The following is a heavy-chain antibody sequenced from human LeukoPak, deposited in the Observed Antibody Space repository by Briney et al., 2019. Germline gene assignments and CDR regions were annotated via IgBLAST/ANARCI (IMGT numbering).Heavy chain of an antibody. CDR3: AKADDGNYPPHY. CDR1: GSVFSSYD. Sequence: GGSLRLSCAASGSVFSSYDIHWVRQAPGKGLEWVALISYDGSHKYYADSVQGRFTISRDNSKNTLYLQMNSLRVEDTAVYYCAKADDGNYPPHYWGQGTLVTVSS. CDR2: ISYDGSHK. V-gene: IGHV3-30*18. D-gene: IGHD1-7*01. J-gene: IGHJ4*02.